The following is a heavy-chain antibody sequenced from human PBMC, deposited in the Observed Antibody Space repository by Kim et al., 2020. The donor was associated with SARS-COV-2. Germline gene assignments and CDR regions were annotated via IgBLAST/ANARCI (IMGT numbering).Heavy chain of an antibody. V-gene: IGHV3-23*01. CDR3: AKLARGYTYGPDY. CDR2: ISASGGST. J-gene: IGHJ4*02. Sequence: GGSLRLSCTASGFTFTTYAMGWVRQAPGEGLEWVSAISASGGSTYYADSVEGRFSISRDNSKNTVSLQMNSLRADDTAVYYCAKLARGYTYGPDYWGQGTLVTVSS. CDR1: GFTFTTYA. D-gene: IGHD5-18*01.